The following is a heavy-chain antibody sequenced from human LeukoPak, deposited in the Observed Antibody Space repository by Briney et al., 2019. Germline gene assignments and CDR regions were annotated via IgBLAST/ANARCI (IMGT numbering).Heavy chain of an antibody. D-gene: IGHD2-21*02. V-gene: IGHV4-30-2*01. CDR3: ATLAQAPSTATA. CDR1: GSSISSGGYY. J-gene: IGHJ4*02. CDR2: IYHSGNI. Sequence: SQTLSLTCTVSGSSISSGGYYWSWIRQPPGKGLEWIGYIYHSGNIYYNPSLKSRVTISVDRSKNQFFLKLSSVTAADTAVYYCATLAQAPSTATAWGQGTLVTVSS.